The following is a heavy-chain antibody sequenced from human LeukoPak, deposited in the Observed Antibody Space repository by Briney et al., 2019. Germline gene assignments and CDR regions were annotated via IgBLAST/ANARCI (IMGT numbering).Heavy chain of an antibody. D-gene: IGHD6-6*01. J-gene: IGHJ4*02. CDR3: ARDLSDSSSAPAFDY. V-gene: IGHV3-21*01. CDR1: GFTFSSYS. Sequence: PGGSLRLSCAASGFTFSSYSMNWVRQAPGKGLEWVSSISSSSSYIYYADSVKGRFTISRDNAKNSLYLQMNSLRAEDTAVYYCARDLSDSSSAPAFDYWGQGTLVTVSS. CDR2: ISSSSSYI.